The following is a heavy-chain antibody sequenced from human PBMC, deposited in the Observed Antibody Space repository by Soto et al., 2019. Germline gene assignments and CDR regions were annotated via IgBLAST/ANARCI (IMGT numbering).Heavy chain of an antibody. Sequence: GASVKVSCKASGYTFTSYGISWVRQAPGQGLEWMGWISAYNGNTNYAQKLQGRVTMTTDTSTSTAYMELRSLRSDDTAVYYCARDRYGSIQLWFYQGAFDIWGQGTMVTVSS. V-gene: IGHV1-18*01. CDR3: ARDRYGSIQLWFYQGAFDI. CDR1: GYTFTSYG. D-gene: IGHD5-18*01. J-gene: IGHJ3*02. CDR2: ISAYNGNT.